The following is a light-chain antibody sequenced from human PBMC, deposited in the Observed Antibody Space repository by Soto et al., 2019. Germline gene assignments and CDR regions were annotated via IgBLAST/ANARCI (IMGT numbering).Light chain of an antibody. J-gene: IGKJ5*01. CDR1: QSVSSN. CDR2: GAS. V-gene: IGKV3-11*01. CDR3: QQRSDWPPIT. Sequence: DIGLTQSPDTLSVSLCGRTTISCRTSQSVSSNLAWYQQTPGQAPRLLIYGASIRATGIPARFSGSGSGTDFTLTISSLEPEDFAVYFCQQRSDWPPITFGQGTRLEIK.